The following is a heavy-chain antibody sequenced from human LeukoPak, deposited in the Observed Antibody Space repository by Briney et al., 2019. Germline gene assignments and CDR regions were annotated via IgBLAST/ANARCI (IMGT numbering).Heavy chain of an antibody. Sequence: PGGSLRLSCAASGYTFPSYSLNWVRQSPGKGLEWISYVGTGGDDIYYADSVTGRFTISRDNAEKSVYLKMNSLRVEDRAVYYCVRGGRGRDDYFDYWGQGTQVTVSS. CDR2: VGTGGDDI. CDR1: GYTFPSYS. CDR3: VRGGRGRDDYFDY. V-gene: IGHV3-21*05. J-gene: IGHJ4*02. D-gene: IGHD3-10*01.